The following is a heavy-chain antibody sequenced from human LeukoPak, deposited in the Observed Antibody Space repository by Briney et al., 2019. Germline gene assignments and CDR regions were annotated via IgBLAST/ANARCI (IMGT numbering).Heavy chain of an antibody. D-gene: IGHD6-19*01. V-gene: IGHV1-2*02. CDR1: VYTFTGYY. CDR3: ARGRSMSSGWYVDY. J-gene: IGHJ4*02. CDR2: INPNSGGT. Sequence: GASVKVSCKASVYTFTGYYMHWVRQAPGQGLEWMGWINPNSGGTNYAQKFQGRVTMTRDTSLSTAYMELSRLRSDDTAVYYCARGRSMSSGWYVDYWGQGTLVTVSS.